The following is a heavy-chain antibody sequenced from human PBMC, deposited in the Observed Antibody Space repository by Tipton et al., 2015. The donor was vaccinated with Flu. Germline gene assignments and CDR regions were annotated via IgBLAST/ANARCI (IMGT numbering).Heavy chain of an antibody. CDR2: ISGDGGST. CDR1: GFTFDDYA. CDR3: AKVMWGGSGSSDWCFDL. J-gene: IGHJ2*01. D-gene: IGHD6-6*01. V-gene: IGHV3-43*02. Sequence: SLRLSCAASGFTFDDYAMHWVRQAPGKGLEWVSLISGDGGSTYYADSVKGRFTISRDNSKNSLYLQMNSLRTEDTALYYCAKVMWGGSGSSDWCFDLWARGPLGTVSP.